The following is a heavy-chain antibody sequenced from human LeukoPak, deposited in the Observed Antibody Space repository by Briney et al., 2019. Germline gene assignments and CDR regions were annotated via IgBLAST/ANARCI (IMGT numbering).Heavy chain of an antibody. J-gene: IGHJ4*02. D-gene: IGHD2-8*01. V-gene: IGHV1-24*01. CDR3: AGEQLIPGLSMVGGSTNFDY. CDR1: GSTLTEFS. Sequence: ASVKVSCKVSGSTLTEFSMHWVRQAPGKGLEWMGGLNPEKGKTIYAQKFQGRVTMSEGTSTNTAYMDLRSLRSDDTAVYYCAGEQLIPGLSMVGGSTNFDYWGQGTLATVSS. CDR2: LNPEKGKT.